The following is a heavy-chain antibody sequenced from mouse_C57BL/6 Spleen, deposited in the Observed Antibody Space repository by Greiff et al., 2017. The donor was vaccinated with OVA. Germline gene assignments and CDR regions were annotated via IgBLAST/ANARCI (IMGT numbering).Heavy chain of an antibody. D-gene: IGHD1-1*01. CDR1: GYTFTSYW. V-gene: IGHV1-52*01. J-gene: IGHJ1*03. CDR2: IDPSDSET. Sequence: QVQLQQPGAELVRPGSSVKLSCKASGYTFTSYWMHWVKQRPIQGLEWIGNIDPSDSETHYNQKFKDKATLTVDKSSSTAYMQLSSLTSEDSAVYYCARSKSSRRYFDVWGTGTTVTVSS. CDR3: ARSKSSRRYFDV.